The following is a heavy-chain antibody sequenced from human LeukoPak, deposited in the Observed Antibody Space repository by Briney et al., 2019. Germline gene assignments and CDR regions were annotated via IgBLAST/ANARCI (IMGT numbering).Heavy chain of an antibody. CDR2: ISGNGGRT. Sequence: GGSLRLSCAASGFTFSSYAMSWVRQAPGKGLEWVSAISGNGGRTYYGDSVKGRFTISRDNSKNTLYLQMNSLRAEDTAVFYCAKVAETGTILGKFDNWGQGTLVTVSS. CDR1: GFTFSSYA. CDR3: AKVAETGTILGKFDN. D-gene: IGHD5-24*01. J-gene: IGHJ4*02. V-gene: IGHV3-23*01.